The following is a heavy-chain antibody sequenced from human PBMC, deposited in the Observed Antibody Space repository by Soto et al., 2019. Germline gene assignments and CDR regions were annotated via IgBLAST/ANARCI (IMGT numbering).Heavy chain of an antibody. J-gene: IGHJ3*02. V-gene: IGHV1-2*04. D-gene: IGHD3-3*01. Sequence: QVQLVQSGAEEKKPGASVKVSCKASGYTFTGYYMHWVRQAPGQGLECMGWINPNSGGTNYAQKFQGWVTMTRDTCISTAYMELGRRISEDKAVYFCAREGAVVYDFWRRGKITIKNDAFDIWGQGTMVTVSS. CDR3: AREGAVVYDFWRRGKITIKNDAFDI. CDR2: INPNSGGT. CDR1: GYTFTGYY.